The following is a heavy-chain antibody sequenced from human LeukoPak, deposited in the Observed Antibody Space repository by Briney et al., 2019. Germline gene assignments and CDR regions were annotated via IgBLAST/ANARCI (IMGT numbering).Heavy chain of an antibody. CDR2: ISSDSTYI. CDR1: GFTFSTYT. J-gene: IGHJ4*02. Sequence: GGSLRLSCAASGFTFSTYTMNWVRQAPGKGLEWVSSISSDSTYIYYADSVKGRFTISRDNAKNSLYLQMNSLRAGDTAVYYCARGPQTYYFDYWGQGTLVTVS. V-gene: IGHV3-21*01. CDR3: ARGPQTYYFDY.